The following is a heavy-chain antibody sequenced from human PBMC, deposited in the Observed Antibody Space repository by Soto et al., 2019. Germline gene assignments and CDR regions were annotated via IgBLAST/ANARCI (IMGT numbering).Heavy chain of an antibody. V-gene: IGHV1-69*02. CDR1: GGTFSTYT. D-gene: IGHD6-13*01. Sequence: QVQLVQSGAEVKKPGSSVKVSCKASGGTFSTYTIIWVRQAPGQGLEWMGRIIPMLNITNTAQSFQDRVTIIEDKSTSTAYLELSTLRSDDTAMYFCTLGSWSAETFDIWGRGTMVTVSS. CDR2: IIPMLNIT. CDR3: TLGSWSAETFDI. J-gene: IGHJ3*02.